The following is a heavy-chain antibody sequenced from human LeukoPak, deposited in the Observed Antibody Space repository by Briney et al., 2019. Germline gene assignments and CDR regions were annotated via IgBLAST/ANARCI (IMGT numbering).Heavy chain of an antibody. Sequence: ASVKVSCKASGYTFTSYYIHWVRQAPGQGLEWVGIINPSGGSTTYAQKFQGRVTMTEDTSTDTAYMELSSLRAEDTAVYYCATDSTDGGYVDYYYYGMDVWGQGTTVTVSS. CDR3: ATDSTDGGYVDYYYYGMDV. CDR2: INPSGGST. V-gene: IGHV1-46*01. D-gene: IGHD5-12*01. J-gene: IGHJ6*02. CDR1: GYTFTSYY.